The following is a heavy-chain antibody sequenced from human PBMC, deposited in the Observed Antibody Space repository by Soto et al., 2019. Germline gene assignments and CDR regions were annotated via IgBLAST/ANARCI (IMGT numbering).Heavy chain of an antibody. CDR3: ARDGYSSSDRYYYYYMDV. J-gene: IGHJ6*03. CDR1: GGSISSEYFH. CDR2: IYYSGST. D-gene: IGHD6-13*01. V-gene: IGHV4-61*01. Sequence: SETLSLTCAVSGGSISSEYFHWTWIRQSPGKGLEWIGYIYYSGSTNYNPSLKSRVTISVDTTKNQFSLKLSSVTAADTAVYYCARDGYSSSDRYYYYYMDVWGKGTTVTAP.